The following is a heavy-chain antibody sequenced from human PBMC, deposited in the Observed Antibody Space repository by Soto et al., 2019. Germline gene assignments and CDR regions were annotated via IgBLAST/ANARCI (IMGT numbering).Heavy chain of an antibody. V-gene: IGHV1-69*02. CDR3: ARSIAVAGSDYYYGMDV. J-gene: IGHJ6*02. CDR2: SIPILGIA. D-gene: IGHD6-19*01. CDR1: GGTFSSYI. Sequence: QVQLVQSGAEVKKPGSSVKVSCKASGGTFSSYIISWVRQAPGQGLEWMGRSIPILGIANYAQKFQGRVTITADKSTSTAYMELSSLRSEDTAVYYCARSIAVAGSDYYYGMDVWGQGTTVTVSS.